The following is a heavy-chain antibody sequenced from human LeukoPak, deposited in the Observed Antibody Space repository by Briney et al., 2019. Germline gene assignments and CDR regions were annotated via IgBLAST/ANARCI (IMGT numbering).Heavy chain of an antibody. CDR3: ARRNSGYRDPDF. CDR1: GYTFTRYY. D-gene: IGHD5-12*01. V-gene: IGHV1-46*01. CDR2: INPSAGST. J-gene: IGHJ4*02. Sequence: GASVKVSCKASGYTFTRYYMYWVRQAPGQGLECMGIINPSAGSTSYAQKFQGRVTMTRDTSTSTVYMELSSLKSDDTAVYYCARRNSGYRDPDFWGQGTLVTVSS.